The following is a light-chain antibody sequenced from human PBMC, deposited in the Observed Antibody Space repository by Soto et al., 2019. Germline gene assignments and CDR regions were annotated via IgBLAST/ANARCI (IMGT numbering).Light chain of an antibody. J-gene: IGLJ2*01. Sequence: QSVLTQPASVSGSPGQSITISCTGTSSDVGGYNYVSWYQQHSGKAPKLMIFEVSNRPSGVSNRFSGSKSGNTASLIISGLQAEDEADYYCSSYTTSTTVLFGGGTKVTVL. CDR3: SSYTTSTTVL. CDR2: EVS. CDR1: SSDVGGYNY. V-gene: IGLV2-14*01.